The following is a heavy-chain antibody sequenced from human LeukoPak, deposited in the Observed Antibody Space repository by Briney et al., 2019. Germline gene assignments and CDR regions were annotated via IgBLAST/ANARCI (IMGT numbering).Heavy chain of an antibody. V-gene: IGHV3-21*01. CDR1: AFTFSSYS. D-gene: IGHD1-26*01. Sequence: GGSLRLSCAGSAFTFSSYSMNWVRQAPGKGLEWVSSIGGSSSDIYYAASVKGRFTISRDNAKNSLYLQMKSLRAEGTAVYYCARRGFHDYSGFDYWGQGTLVTVSS. CDR3: ARRGFHDYSGFDY. CDR2: IGGSSSDI. J-gene: IGHJ4*02.